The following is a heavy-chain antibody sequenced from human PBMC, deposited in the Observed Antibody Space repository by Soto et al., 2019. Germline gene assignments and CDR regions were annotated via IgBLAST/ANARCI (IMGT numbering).Heavy chain of an antibody. D-gene: IGHD3-10*01. Sequence: VQLVESGGGLVQPGRSLRLSCATSGFTFDDYAMNWVRQPPGKGLEWVSGISWNSDSIGYADSVKGRFTISRDNGKTSLYLQMNSLSAEDTALYYCVKDSELDFGNGMDVWGQGTTVTVSS. CDR2: ISWNSDSI. CDR3: VKDSELDFGNGMDV. J-gene: IGHJ6*02. CDR1: GFTFDDYA. V-gene: IGHV3-9*01.